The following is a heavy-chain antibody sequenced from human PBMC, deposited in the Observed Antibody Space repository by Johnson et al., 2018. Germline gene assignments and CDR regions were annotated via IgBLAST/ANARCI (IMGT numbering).Heavy chain of an antibody. CDR3: ASGAGTTTIYYGMDV. D-gene: IGHD1-7*01. J-gene: IGHJ6*02. V-gene: IGHV3-23*01. Sequence: EVQLLESGGGLVQPGGSLRLSCAASGFTFSSYAMSWVRQAPGKGLEWVSGMSGSGGSTHYADSVKGRFTIPRDHSKNTLYLQMNSLRAEDTAVYYCASGAGTTTIYYGMDVWGQGTTVTVSS. CDR1: GFTFSSYA. CDR2: MSGSGGST.